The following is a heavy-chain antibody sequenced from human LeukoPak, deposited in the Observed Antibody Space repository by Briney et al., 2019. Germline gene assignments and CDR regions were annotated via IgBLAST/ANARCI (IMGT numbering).Heavy chain of an antibody. CDR3: ARTYYPDYYYGMDV. CDR2: IIPIFGTA. V-gene: IGHV1-69*13. CDR1: GGTFISYA. J-gene: IGHJ6*02. Sequence: SVKASCKASGGTFISYAISWVRQAPGQGLEWMGGIIPIFGTANYAQKFQGRVTITADESTSTAYMELSSLRSEDTAVYYCARTYYPDYYYGMDVWGQGTTVTVSS. D-gene: IGHD3-10*01.